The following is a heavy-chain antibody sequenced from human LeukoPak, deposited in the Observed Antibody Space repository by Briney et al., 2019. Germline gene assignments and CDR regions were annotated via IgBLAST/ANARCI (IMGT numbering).Heavy chain of an antibody. V-gene: IGHV4-34*01. D-gene: IGHD3-10*01. Sequence: SETLSLTCAVYGGSFSAYYWNWIRQPPGKGLEWIGEINHSGSANYNPSLKSRVTISVDTSKNQFSLKLSSVTAADTAVYYCARDGYGSGSYPYFDYWGQGTLVTVSS. CDR1: GGSFSAYY. J-gene: IGHJ4*02. CDR2: INHSGSA. CDR3: ARDGYGSGSYPYFDY.